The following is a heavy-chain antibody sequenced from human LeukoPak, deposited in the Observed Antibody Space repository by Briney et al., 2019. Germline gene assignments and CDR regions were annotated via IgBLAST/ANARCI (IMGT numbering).Heavy chain of an antibody. Sequence: GGSLRLSCAASGFTFSSYWMHWVRQGPGRGLMWAARINTDGRSASYAESVKGRFTVSRDNAKNTPSLQMNSLGPEDTAVYYCVRDVWGDRDGYFDNWGRGTLVTVSS. V-gene: IGHV3-74*01. CDR1: GFTFSSYW. CDR2: INTDGRSA. J-gene: IGHJ4*02. D-gene: IGHD3-16*01. CDR3: VRDVWGDRDGYFDN.